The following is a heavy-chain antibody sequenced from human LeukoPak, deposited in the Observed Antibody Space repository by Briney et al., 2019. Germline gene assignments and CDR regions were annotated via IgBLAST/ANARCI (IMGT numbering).Heavy chain of an antibody. CDR1: GFTFSDYY. CDR3: ARVIMEVGATYYFDY. CDR2: ISSSSSYT. Sequence: PGRSLRLSCAASGFTFSDYYMSWIRQAPGKGLEWVSYISSSSSYTNYADSVKGRFTISRDNAKNSLYLQMNSLRAEDTAVYYCARVIMEVGATYYFDYWGQGTLVTVSS. V-gene: IGHV3-11*05. D-gene: IGHD1-26*01. J-gene: IGHJ4*02.